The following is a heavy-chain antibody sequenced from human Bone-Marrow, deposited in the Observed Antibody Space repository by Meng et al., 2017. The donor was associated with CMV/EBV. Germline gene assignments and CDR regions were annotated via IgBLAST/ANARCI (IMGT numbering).Heavy chain of an antibody. CDR3: ARVGIAARVSDY. Sequence: ASVKVSCKASGYTFTSYGISWVRQAPGQGLEWVGWISVHNGHTKYAQNLQGRVTMTTDTSTSTAYMELSRLRSDDTAVYYCARVGIAARVSDYWGQGTLVTVSS. J-gene: IGHJ4*02. CDR1: GYTFTSYG. CDR2: ISVHNGHT. D-gene: IGHD6-6*01. V-gene: IGHV1-18*01.